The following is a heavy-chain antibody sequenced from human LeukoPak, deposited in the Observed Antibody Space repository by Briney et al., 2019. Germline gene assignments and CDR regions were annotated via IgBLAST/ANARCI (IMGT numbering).Heavy chain of an antibody. CDR3: SNGIYDRSY. CDR1: GFTFDDYA. CDR2: ISWNSGSI. D-gene: IGHD2-8*01. V-gene: IGHV3-9*01. J-gene: IGHJ4*02. Sequence: GRSLRLSCAASGFTFDDYAMHWVRQAPGKGLEWVSGISWNSGSIGYADSVKGRFTTSRDNAKNSLYLQMNSLRVEDTAVYYCSNGIYDRSYWGQGTLVTVSS.